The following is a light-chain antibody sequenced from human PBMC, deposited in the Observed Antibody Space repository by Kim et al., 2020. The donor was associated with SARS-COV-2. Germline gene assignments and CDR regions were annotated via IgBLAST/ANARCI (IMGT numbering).Light chain of an antibody. CDR1: QSLLHSNGYNY. CDR2: LGS. V-gene: IGKV2-28*01. CDR3: MHALQTLYT. J-gene: IGKJ2*01. Sequence: DIVMTQSPLSLPVTPGEPASISCRSSQSLLHSNGYNYLDWYLQKPGQSPQLLIYLGSNRASGVPDRFSGSGSGTDFTLNISREETKDVGIYYCMHALQTLYTFGQGIKLDI.